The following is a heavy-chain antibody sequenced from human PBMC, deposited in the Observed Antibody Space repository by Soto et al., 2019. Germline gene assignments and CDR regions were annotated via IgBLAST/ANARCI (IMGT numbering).Heavy chain of an antibody. CDR3: ARDTDDFGDNY. Sequence: EVQLVESGGGLVQPGGSLRLSCVASGFTFSRYWMSWVRQAPGKGLEWVANIKHDGSEIYSIDSAKGRFTISRDNAKDSLYLQMNSLRVEDTAVYYCARDTDDFGDNYWGQGTLVTVSS. D-gene: IGHD4-17*01. J-gene: IGHJ4*02. CDR1: GFTFSRYW. CDR2: IKHDGSEI. V-gene: IGHV3-7*01.